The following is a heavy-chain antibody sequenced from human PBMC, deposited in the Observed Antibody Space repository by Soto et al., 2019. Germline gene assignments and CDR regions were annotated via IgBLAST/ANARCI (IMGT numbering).Heavy chain of an antibody. V-gene: IGHV1-2*04. J-gene: IGHJ3*02. CDR3: AGGHTGGIHDAFDI. D-gene: IGHD7-27*01. Sequence: ASVKVSCKASGYTFTGYYMHWVRQAPGQGLEWMGWINPNSGGTNYAQKFQGWVTMTRDTSISTAYMELSRLRSDDTAVYYCAGGHTGGIHDAFDIWGQGTMVTVSS. CDR1: GYTFTGYY. CDR2: INPNSGGT.